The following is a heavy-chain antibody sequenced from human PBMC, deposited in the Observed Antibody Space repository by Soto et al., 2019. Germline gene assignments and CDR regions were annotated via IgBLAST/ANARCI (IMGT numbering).Heavy chain of an antibody. D-gene: IGHD6-13*01. CDR3: ARDQRIAAAVNYYYYGMDV. CDR1: GGTFSSYA. Sequence: ASVKVSCKASGGTFSSYAISWVRQAPGQGLEWMGGIIPIFGTANYAQKFQGRVTITADESTSTAYMELSSLRSEDTAVYYCARDQRIAAAVNYYYYGMDVWGQGTTVTV. CDR2: IIPIFGTA. J-gene: IGHJ6*02. V-gene: IGHV1-69*13.